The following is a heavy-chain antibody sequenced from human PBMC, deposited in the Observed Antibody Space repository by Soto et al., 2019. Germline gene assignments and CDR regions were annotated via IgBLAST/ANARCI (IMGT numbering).Heavy chain of an antibody. J-gene: IGHJ4*02. CDR2: TSYDGSNN. Sequence: QVQLVESGGGVVQPGTSLRLSCVGSGFTFRSYVIHWVRQAPGKGLEWVALTSYDGSNNFYGDSVKGRFTISRHNSRNTVELQMDRLRFEDTAFYYCARWGTTGGLDVWGQGTLVSVSS. CDR1: GFTFRSYV. V-gene: IGHV3-33*05. CDR3: ARWGTTGGLDV. D-gene: IGHD3-16*01.